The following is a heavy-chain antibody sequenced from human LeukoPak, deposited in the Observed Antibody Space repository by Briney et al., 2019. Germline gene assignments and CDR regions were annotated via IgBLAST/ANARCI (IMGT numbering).Heavy chain of an antibody. CDR2: ISSSGSTI. Sequence: GGSLRLSCAASGFTFSSYEMNWVRQAPGKGLEWVSYISSSGSTIYYADSVKGRFTISRDNAKNSLYLQMNSLRAEDTAVYYCARVGRRIPLADFDYWGQGTLVTVSS. V-gene: IGHV3-48*03. J-gene: IGHJ4*02. D-gene: IGHD3-10*01. CDR3: ARVGRRIPLADFDY. CDR1: GFTFSSYE.